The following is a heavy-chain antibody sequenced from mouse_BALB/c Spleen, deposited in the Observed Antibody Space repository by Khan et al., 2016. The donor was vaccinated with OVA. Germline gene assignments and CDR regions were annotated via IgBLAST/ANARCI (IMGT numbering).Heavy chain of an antibody. V-gene: IGHV9-1*02. CDR2: INTYTGEP. D-gene: IGHD6-2*01. J-gene: IGHJ1*01. CDR1: GYTFTNYG. Sequence: QIQLVQSGPELKKPGETVKISCKASGYTFTNYGMNWVKQAPGQGLKWMGWINTYTGEPTYADDFKGRFVFSLETSASTAYLQISNLKNEDMTTDCWARISSYWYSDVWGAGTTVTVSS. CDR3: ARISSYWYSDV.